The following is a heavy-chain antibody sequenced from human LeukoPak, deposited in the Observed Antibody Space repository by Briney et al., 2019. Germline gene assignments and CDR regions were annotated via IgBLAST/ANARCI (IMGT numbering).Heavy chain of an antibody. CDR1: GFTVSSNY. J-gene: IGHJ4*02. CDR3: AKDLMGPFDY. D-gene: IGHD3-16*01. V-gene: IGHV3-23*01. Sequence: GGSLRLSCAASGFTVSSNYMSWVRQAPGKGLEWVSAISGSGGSTYYADSVKGRFTISRDNSKNTLYLQMNSLRAEDTAVYYCAKDLMGPFDYWGQGTLVTVSS. CDR2: ISGSGGST.